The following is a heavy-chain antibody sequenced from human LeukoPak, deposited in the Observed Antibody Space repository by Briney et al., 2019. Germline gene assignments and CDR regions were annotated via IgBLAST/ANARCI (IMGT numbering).Heavy chain of an antibody. V-gene: IGHV4-59*08. J-gene: IGHJ4*02. CDR3: ARHEVGYCSGGSCPYYFDY. CDR2: IYYSGNP. Sequence: SETLSLTCTVSGGSIRSYYWSWIRQPPGEGLEWVGYIYYSGNPSVNPSLMSRLTISVDTSKNHFSLKLTSVTAADTAVYYCARHEVGYCSGGSCPYYFDYWGQGTLVTVSS. CDR1: GGSIRSYY. D-gene: IGHD2-15*01.